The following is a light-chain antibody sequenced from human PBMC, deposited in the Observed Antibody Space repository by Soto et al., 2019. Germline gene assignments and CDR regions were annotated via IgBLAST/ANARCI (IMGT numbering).Light chain of an antibody. CDR2: EVT. Sequence: SVLTQPASVSGSPGQSITISCTGTSSDVGGYNRVSWYQQHPDKAPKLIIYEVTNRPSGISNRFSGSKSGDTASLTISGLQAEDEADYYCYSYRSGSAHVFGTGTKVTVL. J-gene: IGLJ1*01. CDR1: SSDVGGYNR. V-gene: IGLV2-14*01. CDR3: YSYRSGSAHV.